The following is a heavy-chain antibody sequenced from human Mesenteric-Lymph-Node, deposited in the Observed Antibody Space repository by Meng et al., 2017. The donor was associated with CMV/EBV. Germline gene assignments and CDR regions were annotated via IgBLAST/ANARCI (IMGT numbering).Heavy chain of an antibody. CDR1: GFTFKSYE. Sequence: GESLKISCTASGFTFKSYEMNWVRQAPGKGLEWLTHISGGTSTIHYADSVKGRFTISRDNAKNSLYLQMNSLRAEDTAVYYCASTGQYSSSWYSYYYGMDVWGQGTTVTVSS. J-gene: IGHJ6*01. V-gene: IGHV3-48*03. CDR3: ASTGQYSSSWYSYYYGMDV. CDR2: ISGGTSTI. D-gene: IGHD6-13*01.